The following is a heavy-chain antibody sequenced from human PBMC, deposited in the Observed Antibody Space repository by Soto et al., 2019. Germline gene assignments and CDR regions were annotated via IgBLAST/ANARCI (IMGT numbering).Heavy chain of an antibody. CDR3: ARKGPGGSSFVVAFDI. CDR2: ISAYNGNT. CDR1: GYTFTSYG. V-gene: IGHV1-18*01. J-gene: IGHJ3*02. D-gene: IGHD6-6*01. Sequence: ASVKVSCKASGYTFTSYGISWVRLAPGQGLEWMGWISAYNGNTNYAQKLQGRVTMTTDTSTSTAYMGLSSLRSEDTAVYYCARKGPGGSSFVVAFDIWGQGTMVTVSS.